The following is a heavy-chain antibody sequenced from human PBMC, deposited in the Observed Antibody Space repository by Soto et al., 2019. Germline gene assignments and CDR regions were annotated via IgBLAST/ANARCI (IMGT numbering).Heavy chain of an antibody. CDR2: ISGSGIST. CDR3: ARDPPGIAVASLDY. V-gene: IGHV3-23*01. D-gene: IGHD6-19*01. CDR1: GFTFSSYA. Sequence: GGSLRLSCAASGFTFSSYAMTWVRQAPGKGLEWVSSISGSGISTNYADSVKGRFTISRDNSKNTLYLQMNSLRAEDTVVYYCARDPPGIAVASLDYWGQGTLVTVSS. J-gene: IGHJ4*02.